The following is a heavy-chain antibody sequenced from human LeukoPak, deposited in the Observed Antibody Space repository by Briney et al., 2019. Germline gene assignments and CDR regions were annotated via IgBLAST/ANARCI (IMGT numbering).Heavy chain of an antibody. V-gene: IGHV3-21*01. CDR3: ARDAQWLVPEGYFYYMDV. CDR1: GFTFSRYS. D-gene: IGHD6-19*01. J-gene: IGHJ6*03. Sequence: GGSLRLSCAGSGFTFSRYSVNWFRQAPGKGLERVSSISSRSTNIFYADSVKGRFTISRDNAKNSLYLQMNSLGAEDTAVYYCARDAQWLVPEGYFYYMDVWGKGTTVTVSS. CDR2: ISSRSTNI.